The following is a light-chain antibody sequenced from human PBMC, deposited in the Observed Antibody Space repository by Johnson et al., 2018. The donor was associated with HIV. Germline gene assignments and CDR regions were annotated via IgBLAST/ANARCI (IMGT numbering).Light chain of an antibody. Sequence: QLVLTQPPSVSAAPGQKVTISCSGSRSNIGNNYVSWYQQLPGTAPKLLICENNKRPSGIPDRFSGSKSGTSATLGITGLQTGDEADYYCGTWDSSLSVFYVFGTGTKVTVL. CDR1: RSNIGNNY. CDR2: ENN. CDR3: GTWDSSLSVFYV. J-gene: IGLJ1*01. V-gene: IGLV1-51*02.